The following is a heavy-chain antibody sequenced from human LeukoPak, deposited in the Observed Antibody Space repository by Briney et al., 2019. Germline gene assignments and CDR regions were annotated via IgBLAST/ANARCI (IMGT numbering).Heavy chain of an antibody. CDR3: ARESSWIQLDY. CDR1: GGSISSSSYY. CDR2: IYYSGST. D-gene: IGHD5-18*01. Sequence: KPSETLSLTCTVSGGSISSSSYYWGWIRQPPGKGLEWIGSIYYSGSTYYNPSLKSRVTISVDTSKNQFSLKLSSVTAADTAVYYCARESSWIQLDYWGQGTLVTVSS. V-gene: IGHV4-39*07. J-gene: IGHJ4*02.